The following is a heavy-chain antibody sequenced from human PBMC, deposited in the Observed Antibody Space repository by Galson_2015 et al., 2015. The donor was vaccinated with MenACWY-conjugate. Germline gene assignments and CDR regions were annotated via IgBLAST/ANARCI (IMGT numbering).Heavy chain of an antibody. J-gene: IGHJ4*02. CDR1: GYSITNYW. Sequence: QSGAEVKKPGESLKISCKGSGYSITNYWIGWVRQMPGKGLEWMGIIYLVNSITKYNPFFQGQVTVSADRAISTAYLQWTSLQASNTAIYYCASAYDGNFHWGDWGQGTLVTVSS. CDR2: IYLVNSIT. CDR3: ASAYDGNFHWGD. D-gene: IGHD3-16*01. V-gene: IGHV5-51*01.